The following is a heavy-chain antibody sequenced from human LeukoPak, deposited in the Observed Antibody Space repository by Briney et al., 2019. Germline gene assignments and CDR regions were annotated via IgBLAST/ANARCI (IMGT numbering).Heavy chain of an antibody. CDR3: ARGYSSSWYGPRVRYYYYMDV. D-gene: IGHD6-13*01. J-gene: IGHJ6*03. CDR2: IYTSGST. Sequence: SETLSLTCTVSGGSISSYYWSWIRQPPGKGLEWIGYIYTSGSTNYNPSPKSRVTISVDTSKNQFSLKLSSVTAADTAVYYCARGYSSSWYGPRVRYYYYMDVWGKGTTVTVSS. V-gene: IGHV4-4*09. CDR1: GGSISSYY.